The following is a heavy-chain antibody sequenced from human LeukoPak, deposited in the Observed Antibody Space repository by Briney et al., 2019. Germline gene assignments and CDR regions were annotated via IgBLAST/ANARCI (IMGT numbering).Heavy chain of an antibody. V-gene: IGHV3-74*01. Sequence: GGSLRLSCAASGFSFRNAWMHWVRQAPGKGLVWVSRIKGDGSVTVYADSVKGRFTISRDNAKNSLYLQMSNLRAEDTAVYFCARGGGLDVWGQGATVTVSS. CDR2: IKGDGSVT. CDR1: GFSFRNAW. J-gene: IGHJ6*02. D-gene: IGHD3-16*01. CDR3: ARGGGLDV.